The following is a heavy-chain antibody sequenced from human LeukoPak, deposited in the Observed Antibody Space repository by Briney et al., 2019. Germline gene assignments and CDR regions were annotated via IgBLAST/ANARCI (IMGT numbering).Heavy chain of an antibody. V-gene: IGHV3-74*01. CDR1: GFTFSSYA. CDR2: IHSDGNST. Sequence: GGSLRLSCAASGFTFSSYAMNWVRQAPGKGLVWVSRIHSDGNSTTYADSVKGRFTISRDNAKSTLYLQMNSLRAEDTAVYYCARGPSGYHNTGGQGTLVTVSS. D-gene: IGHD5-12*01. J-gene: IGHJ4*02. CDR3: ARGPSGYHNT.